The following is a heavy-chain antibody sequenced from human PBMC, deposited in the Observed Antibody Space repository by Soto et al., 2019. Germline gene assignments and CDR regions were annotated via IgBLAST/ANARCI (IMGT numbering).Heavy chain of an antibody. CDR1: GGTFSSYA. Sequence: SVKVSCKASGGTFSSYAISWVRQAPGQGLEWMGGIIPIFGTANYAQKFQGRVTITADESTSTAYMELSSLRSEDTAVYYCAQGRRYDSSGYFDEFDYWGQGTLVTVSS. CDR2: IIPIFGTA. D-gene: IGHD3-22*01. V-gene: IGHV1-69*13. CDR3: AQGRRYDSSGYFDEFDY. J-gene: IGHJ4*02.